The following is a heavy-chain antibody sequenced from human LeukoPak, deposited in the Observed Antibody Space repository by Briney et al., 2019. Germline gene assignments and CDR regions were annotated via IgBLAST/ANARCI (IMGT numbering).Heavy chain of an antibody. J-gene: IGHJ2*01. CDR3: ARVPPPYYDSIPSYFDL. CDR1: GGSVSSGSYY. D-gene: IGHD3-22*01. V-gene: IGHV4-61*01. Sequence: SETLSLTCTVSGGSVSSGSYYWSWIRQPPGKGLEWIGYIYYSGSTNYNPSLKSRVTISVDTSKNQFSLKLSSVTAADTAVYYCARVPPPYYDSIPSYFDLWGRGTLVTVSS. CDR2: IYYSGST.